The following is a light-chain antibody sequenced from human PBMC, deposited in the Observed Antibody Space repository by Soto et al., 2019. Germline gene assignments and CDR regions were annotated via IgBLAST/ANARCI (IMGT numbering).Light chain of an antibody. CDR1: QSVRTS. CDR3: QQYNTYST. V-gene: IGKV3D-15*01. Sequence: EIVMTQSPATLSLSPGERATLSCRASQSVRTSLAWYQHKPGQAPRLVIYDASLRANGVPARFGGSGSGTEFTLTISSLQPDDFATYYCQQYNTYSTFGQGTRLEIK. J-gene: IGKJ5*01. CDR2: DAS.